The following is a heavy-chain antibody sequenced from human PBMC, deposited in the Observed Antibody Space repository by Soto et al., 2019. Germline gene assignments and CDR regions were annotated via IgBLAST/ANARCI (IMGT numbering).Heavy chain of an antibody. Sequence: QVQLVQSGAEVKKPGSSVKVSCKASGGTFSSNAISWVRQAPGQGLEWMGGIIPIYASPNYAQNFQGRVTVTADKATSTAYLELSRLKFADSAIYYCAVTVTGARSPLAHWGRGTLVNVSS. CDR3: AVTVTGARSPLAH. D-gene: IGHD6-19*01. J-gene: IGHJ4*02. CDR2: IIPIYASP. V-gene: IGHV1-69*06. CDR1: GGTFSSNA.